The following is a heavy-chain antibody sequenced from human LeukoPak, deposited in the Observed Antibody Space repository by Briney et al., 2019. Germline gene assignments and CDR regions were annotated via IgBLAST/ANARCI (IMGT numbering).Heavy chain of an antibody. J-gene: IGHJ4*02. CDR2: IKEDRTAD. CDR1: GFSVRDFW. Sequence: GGSLRLSCAASGFSVRDFWMTWVRQAPGKGLEWVAHIKEDRTADYYVDSVKGRFSISKDDGKNSLHLQMNSLRVEDTAVYYCVRGGWELDYWGQGTLVTVSS. V-gene: IGHV3-7*01. CDR3: VRGGWELDY. D-gene: IGHD1-1*01.